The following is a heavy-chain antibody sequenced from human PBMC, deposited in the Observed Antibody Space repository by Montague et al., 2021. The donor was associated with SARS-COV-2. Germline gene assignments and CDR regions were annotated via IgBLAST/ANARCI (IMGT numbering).Heavy chain of an antibody. D-gene: IGHD2-15*01. V-gene: IGHV6-1*01. CDR1: GDSVSSNTVT. Sequence: CAISGDSVSSNTVTWNWIRQSPSRGLECLGRTYYRSKWYHDYAISLKSRITINPDTSKNQFSLQLSSVAPEDTAVFYCARTTTRMLYPENAFDIWGQGTMVTVPS. CDR3: ARTTTRMLYPENAFDI. J-gene: IGHJ3*02. CDR2: TYYRSKWYH.